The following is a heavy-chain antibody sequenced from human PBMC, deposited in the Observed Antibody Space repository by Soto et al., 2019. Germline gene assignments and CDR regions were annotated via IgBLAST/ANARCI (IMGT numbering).Heavy chain of an antibody. J-gene: IGHJ6*02. D-gene: IGHD3-10*01. Sequence: GGSLRLSCAASGFTFSSYGMHWVRQAPGKGLEWVAVIWYDGSNKYYADSVKGRFTISRDNSKNTLYLQMNSLRAEDTAVYYCARDRGYYYGMDVWGQGTTVTVSS. CDR3: ARDRGYYYGMDV. V-gene: IGHV3-33*01. CDR1: GFTFSSYG. CDR2: IWYDGSNK.